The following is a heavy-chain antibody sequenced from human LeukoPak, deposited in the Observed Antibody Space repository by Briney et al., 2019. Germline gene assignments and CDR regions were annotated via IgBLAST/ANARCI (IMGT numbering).Heavy chain of an antibody. V-gene: IGHV3-21*01. CDR2: ISSSSSYI. J-gene: IGHJ4*02. Sequence: GGSLRLSCAASGFTFSSYSMNWVRQAPGKGLEWVSSISSSSSYIYYADSVKGRFTISRDNAKNSLYLQMNSLRAEDTAVYYCARVKLVSYYFDYWGQGTLVTVSS. CDR1: GFTFSSYS. D-gene: IGHD6-13*01. CDR3: ARVKLVSYYFDY.